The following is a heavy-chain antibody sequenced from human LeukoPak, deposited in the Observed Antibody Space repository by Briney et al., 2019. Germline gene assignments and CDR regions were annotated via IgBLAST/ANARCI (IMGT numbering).Heavy chain of an antibody. J-gene: IGHJ4*02. CDR3: AKDTNPDILTGSSFDYFDY. CDR2: ISYDGSNK. D-gene: IGHD3-9*01. Sequence: GGSLRLSCAASGFTFSSYGMHWVHQAPGKGLEWVAVISYDGSNKYYADSVKGRFTISRDNSKNTLYLQMNSLRAEDTAVYYCAKDTNPDILTGSSFDYFDYWGQGTLVTVSS. CDR1: GFTFSSYG. V-gene: IGHV3-30*18.